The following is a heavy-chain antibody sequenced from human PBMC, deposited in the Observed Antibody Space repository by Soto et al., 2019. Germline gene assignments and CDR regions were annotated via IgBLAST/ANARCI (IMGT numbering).Heavy chain of an antibody. D-gene: IGHD5-12*01. CDR2: INPNSGGT. CDR1: GYTFTDYY. V-gene: IGHV1-2*04. Sequence: ALVKVSCKASGYTFTDYYMHWVRQAPGQGLEWMGWINPNSGGTNYAQKFQGWVTMTRDTSISTAYMELSRLKSDDTAIYYCARGREWGATTYFDYWGQGALVTVSS. CDR3: ARGREWGATTYFDY. J-gene: IGHJ4*02.